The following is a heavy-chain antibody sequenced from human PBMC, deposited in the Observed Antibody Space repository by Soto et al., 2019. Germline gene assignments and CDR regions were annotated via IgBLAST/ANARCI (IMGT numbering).Heavy chain of an antibody. CDR3: ARYYYDSSGYVAQDY. Sequence: ASVKVSCKASGYTFTNSGISWVRQAPGQGLEWMGWISTDNGNTNYAQHLQGRVTMTTDTSTSTAYMDLRSLRSDDTAVYYCARYYYDSSGYVAQDYWGQGTLVTVSS. CDR2: ISTDNGNT. V-gene: IGHV1-18*01. J-gene: IGHJ4*02. D-gene: IGHD3-22*01. CDR1: GYTFTNSG.